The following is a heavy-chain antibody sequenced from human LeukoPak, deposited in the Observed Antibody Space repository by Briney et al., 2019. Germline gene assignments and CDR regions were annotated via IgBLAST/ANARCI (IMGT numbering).Heavy chain of an antibody. CDR3: ARGGNIVVVPATFTHDY. J-gene: IGHJ4*02. V-gene: IGHV1-2*02. CDR2: SNPNSGGT. CDR1: GYTFKGYY. D-gene: IGHD2-2*01. Sequence: GASVKVSCKASGYTFKGYYIHWVRQAPGQGLEWMGWSNPNSGGTNYAQKFQGRVTMTRDTSISTAYMELSRLKSDDTAVYYCARGGNIVVVPATFTHDYWGQGTLVTVSS.